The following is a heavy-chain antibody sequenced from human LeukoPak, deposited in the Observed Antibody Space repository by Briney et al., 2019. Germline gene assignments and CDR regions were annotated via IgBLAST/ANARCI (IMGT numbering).Heavy chain of an antibody. D-gene: IGHD3-22*01. CDR1: GFTFSSYW. V-gene: IGHV3-7*01. Sequence: PGGSLRLSCAASGFTFSSYWMSWVRQAPGKGLEWVANIMQDGSEKYYVDSVKGRFTISRDNAKNSLYLQMNSLRAEDTAVYYCAKDPTHYRVWDYYETIGLSYWGQGTLVTVSS. J-gene: IGHJ4*02. CDR2: IMQDGSEK. CDR3: AKDPTHYRVWDYYETIGLSY.